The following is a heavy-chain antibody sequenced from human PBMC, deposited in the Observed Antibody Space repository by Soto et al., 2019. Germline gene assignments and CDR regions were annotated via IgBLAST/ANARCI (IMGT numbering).Heavy chain of an antibody. Sequence: SETLSLTCAVYGGSFSGYYWSWIRQPPGKGLEWSGEINHSGSTNYNPSLKSLVTISVDTSKNQFSLKLSSVTAADTAVYYCARRGEGYYYYYGMDVWGQGTTVTVSS. J-gene: IGHJ6*02. D-gene: IGHD3-16*01. CDR3: ARRGEGYYYYYGMDV. CDR2: INHSGST. CDR1: GGSFSGYY. V-gene: IGHV4-34*01.